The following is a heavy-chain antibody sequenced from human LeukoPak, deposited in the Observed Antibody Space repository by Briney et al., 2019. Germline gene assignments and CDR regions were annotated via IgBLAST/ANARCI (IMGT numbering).Heavy chain of an antibody. Sequence: SETLSLTCTVSGGSISSYYWSWIRQPPGKGLEWIGYIYYSGSTNYNPSLKSRVTISVDTSKNQFSLKLSSVTAADTAVYYCAREVKYGDYVRFDYWGQGTLVTVSS. D-gene: IGHD4-17*01. CDR2: IYYSGST. V-gene: IGHV4-59*01. J-gene: IGHJ4*02. CDR3: AREVKYGDYVRFDY. CDR1: GGSISSYY.